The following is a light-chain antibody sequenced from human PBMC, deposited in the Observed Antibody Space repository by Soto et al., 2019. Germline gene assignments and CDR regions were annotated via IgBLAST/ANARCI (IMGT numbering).Light chain of an antibody. Sequence: LTQPASVSGAPGQSIAISCTGTSSDVGGYNYVSWYQHHPGKAPKLMVYDVSNRPSGVSNRFSGSKSGNTASLTISGLQAEDEADYYCSSYTSSSTYVFGTGTKVTVL. V-gene: IGLV2-14*03. CDR1: SSDVGGYNY. J-gene: IGLJ1*01. CDR3: SSYTSSSTYV. CDR2: DVS.